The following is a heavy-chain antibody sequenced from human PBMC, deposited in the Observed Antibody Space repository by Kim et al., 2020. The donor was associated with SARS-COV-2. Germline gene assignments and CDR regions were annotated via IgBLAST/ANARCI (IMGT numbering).Heavy chain of an antibody. V-gene: IGHV5-51*01. D-gene: IGHD3-10*01. CDR1: GYSFTSYW. J-gene: IGHJ5*02. CDR3: ARGRAELEFGELFARWFDP. Sequence: GESLKISCKGSGYSFTSYWIGWVRQMPGKGLEWMGIIYPGDSDTRYSPSFQGQVTISADKSISTAYLQWSSLKASDTAMYYCARGRAELEFGELFARWFDPWGQGTLVTVSS. CDR2: IYPGDSDT.